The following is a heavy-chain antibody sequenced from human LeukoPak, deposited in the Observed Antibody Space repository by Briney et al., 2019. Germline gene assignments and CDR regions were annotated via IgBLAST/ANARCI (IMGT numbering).Heavy chain of an antibody. J-gene: IGHJ4*02. CDR1: GYSFTSYW. CDR2: IYPGDSDT. D-gene: IGHD2-2*02. CDR3: ARGHCSSTSCYNGYDY. V-gene: IGHV5-51*01. Sequence: GESLKISCKGSGYSFTSYWIGWVRQMPGKGLEWMGIIYPGDSDTRYSPSFQGQVTISADKSISTAYLQWSSLKASDTAIYYCARGHCSSTSCYNGYDYWGQGTLVTVSS.